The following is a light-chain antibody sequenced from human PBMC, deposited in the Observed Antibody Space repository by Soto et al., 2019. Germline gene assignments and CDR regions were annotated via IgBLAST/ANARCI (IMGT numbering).Light chain of an antibody. CDR3: QQSYSSPRT. CDR2: GAS. Sequence: DSQMTQAPSSLSASVGDRVTITCRASQRITTYLNWYQQKPGTAPRLLIYGASSLQSGIPSTFSGSGSGTDFALTISSLQPEDFATYYCQQSYSSPRTFGGGTKVDIK. J-gene: IGKJ4*01. V-gene: IGKV1-39*01. CDR1: QRITTY.